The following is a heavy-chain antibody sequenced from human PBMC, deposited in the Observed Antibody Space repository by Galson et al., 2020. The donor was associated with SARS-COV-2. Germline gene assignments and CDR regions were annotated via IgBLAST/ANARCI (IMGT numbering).Heavy chain of an antibody. CDR2: IPYYGSDK. Sequence: GGSLRLSCAASGFTFSGYGMHWVRQAPGKGLEWVAFIPYYGSDKYYANSVKGRFTISRDNSKNTLHLQMTSLRADDTAVYYCAKDLEYSSGWYFDYGGQGTLVTVSS. D-gene: IGHD6-19*01. CDR3: AKDLEYSSGWYFDY. CDR1: GFTFSGYG. J-gene: IGHJ4*02. V-gene: IGHV3-30*02.